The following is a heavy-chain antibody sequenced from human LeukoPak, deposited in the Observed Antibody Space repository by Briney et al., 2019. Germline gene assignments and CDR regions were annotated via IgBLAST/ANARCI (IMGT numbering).Heavy chain of an antibody. CDR3: ARDPAFYCSSTSCYFDY. Sequence: GGSLRLSCAASGFTFSSYSMNWVRQAPGKGLEWVSYISSSSSTIYYADSVKGRFTISRDNAKNSLYLQMNSLRAEDTAVYYCARDPAFYCSSTSCYFDYWGQGTLVTVSS. CDR1: GFTFSSYS. V-gene: IGHV3-48*01. J-gene: IGHJ4*02. CDR2: ISSSSSTI. D-gene: IGHD2-2*01.